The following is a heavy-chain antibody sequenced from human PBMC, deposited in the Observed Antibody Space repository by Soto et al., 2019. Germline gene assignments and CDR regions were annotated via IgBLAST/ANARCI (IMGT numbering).Heavy chain of an antibody. CDR1: GFTFDDYA. V-gene: IGHV3-9*01. CDR3: VKDMPVAGTREGLDY. CDR2: ITWNSGYI. J-gene: IGHJ4*02. Sequence: LRLSFAASGFTFDDYAMHWVRQPPGKGLEWVAGITWNSGYIVYADSVKGRFTVSRDNVKSFLYLQLDSLRTEDTALYYCVKDMPVAGTREGLDYWGRGALVTVSS. D-gene: IGHD6-19*01.